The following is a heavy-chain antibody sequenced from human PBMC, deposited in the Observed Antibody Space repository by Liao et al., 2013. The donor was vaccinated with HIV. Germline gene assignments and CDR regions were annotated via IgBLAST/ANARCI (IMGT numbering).Heavy chain of an antibody. Sequence: QVQLQESGPGLVKPSETLSLKCGVSGESFSSYYWTWIRHSPGKGLEWIGEIHHSGTTDYNPSLKSRVSISADTSRNQFSLSLTSVTAADTAVYYCASAPWVEVPYYFDHWGQGILVTVSS. CDR3: ASAPWVEVPYYFDH. J-gene: IGHJ4*02. CDR2: IHHSGTT. CDR1: GESFSSYY. V-gene: IGHV4-34*01.